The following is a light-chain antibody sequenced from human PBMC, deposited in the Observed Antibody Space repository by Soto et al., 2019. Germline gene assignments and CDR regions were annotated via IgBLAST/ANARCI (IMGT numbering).Light chain of an antibody. V-gene: IGKV3-20*01. Sequence: EIVLTQSPATLSLSPGERATLSCRASQSVNSSYLAWYQQNPGQAPRLLIYGAPTRATGIPDRFSGSGSGTALTITILRLEPEDVEVYYCQQYGSPGTFGQGTKVDIK. J-gene: IGKJ1*01. CDR2: GAP. CDR3: QQYGSPGT. CDR1: QSVNSSY.